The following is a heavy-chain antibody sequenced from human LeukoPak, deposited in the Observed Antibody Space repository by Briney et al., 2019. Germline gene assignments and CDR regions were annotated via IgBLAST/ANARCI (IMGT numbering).Heavy chain of an antibody. CDR1: GFTVSNNY. Sequence: GGSLRLSCAASGFTVSNNYVSWVRQAPGKGLEWVSIIYRGGSTYYKDSVKGRFTISRDNSKNTVYLQMDSLRAEDTALYYCARGFTDSSGFYYPFDYWGQGTLVTVSS. D-gene: IGHD3-22*01. CDR3: ARGFTDSSGFYYPFDY. V-gene: IGHV3-66*01. J-gene: IGHJ4*02. CDR2: IYRGGST.